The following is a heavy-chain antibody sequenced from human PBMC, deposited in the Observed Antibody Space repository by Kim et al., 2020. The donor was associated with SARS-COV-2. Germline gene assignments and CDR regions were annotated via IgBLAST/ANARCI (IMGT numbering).Heavy chain of an antibody. CDR2: VNNGGNA. J-gene: IGHJ4*02. Sequence: GGSLRLSCAASGFTFSSRAMSWVRQAPGKGPEWVASVNNGGNAYYADSVKGRSTVSRDITRDTLYLQMNSLRAEDTALYFCAKDHPSSGWPAFDSWGQGTLVTVSS. D-gene: IGHD6-19*01. CDR3: AKDHPSSGWPAFDS. CDR1: GFTFSSRA. V-gene: IGHV3-23*01.